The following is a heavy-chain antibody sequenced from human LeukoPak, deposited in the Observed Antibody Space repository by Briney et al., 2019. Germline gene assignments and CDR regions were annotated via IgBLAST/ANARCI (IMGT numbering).Heavy chain of an antibody. Sequence: GGSLILSCAASGFTFSGSAMHWVRQASGKGLEWVGRISSKANSYATAYAASVKGRFTISRDDSKNTAYLQMNSLKTEDTAVYYCTSGGYCSSTSCYGENWGQGTLVTVSS. V-gene: IGHV3-73*01. J-gene: IGHJ4*02. CDR1: GFTFSGSA. CDR3: TSGGYCSSTSCYGEN. CDR2: ISSKANSYAT. D-gene: IGHD2-2*01.